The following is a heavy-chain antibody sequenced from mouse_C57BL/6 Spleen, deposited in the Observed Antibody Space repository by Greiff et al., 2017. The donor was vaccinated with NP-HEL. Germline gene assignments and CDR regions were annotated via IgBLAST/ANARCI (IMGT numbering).Heavy chain of an antibody. V-gene: IGHV1-66*01. CDR1: GYSSTSYY. CDR2: IYPGSGNT. D-gene: IGHD1-1*01. CDR3: ARSYGSRGGYFEV. Sequence: QVQLQQSGPELVKPGASVKISCKASGYSSTSYYIHWVKQRPGQGLEWIGWIYPGSGNTKYNEKFKGKATLTADTPSSTAYMQLSSLTSEDSAVYYCARSYGSRGGYFEVWGTGTTVTVSS. J-gene: IGHJ1*03.